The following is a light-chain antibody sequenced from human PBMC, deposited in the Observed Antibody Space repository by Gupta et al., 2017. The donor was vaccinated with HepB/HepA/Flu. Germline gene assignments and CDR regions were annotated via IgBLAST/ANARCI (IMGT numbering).Light chain of an antibody. J-gene: IGKJ5*01. CDR3: QQFHSSPIT. Sequence: IVLTQSPGTLCLSPGERATLSCRASQSVSGNSIAWYQHKPGQSPRLLIYSASSGATGIPDRFSGSGSGTDCTLTISRLEPEDFAVHYCQQFHSSPITFGQGTRLEI. CDR1: QSVSGNS. CDR2: SAS. V-gene: IGKV3-20*01.